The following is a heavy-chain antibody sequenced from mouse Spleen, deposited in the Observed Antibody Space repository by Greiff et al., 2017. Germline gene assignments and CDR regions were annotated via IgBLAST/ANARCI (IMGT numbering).Heavy chain of an antibody. V-gene: IGHV1-82*01. Sequence: VQLQESGPELVKPGASVKISCKASGYAFSSSWMNWVKQRPGKGLEWIGRIYPGDGDTNYNGKFKGKATLTADKSSSTAYMQLSSLTSEDSAVYFCARVWGDYWGQGTTLTVSS. D-gene: IGHD4-1*01. CDR1: GYAFSSSW. CDR3: ARVWGDY. J-gene: IGHJ2*01. CDR2: IYPGDGDT.